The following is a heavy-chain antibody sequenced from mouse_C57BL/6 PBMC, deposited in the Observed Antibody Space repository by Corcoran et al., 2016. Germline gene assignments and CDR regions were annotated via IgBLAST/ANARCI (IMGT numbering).Heavy chain of an antibody. CDR2: INTYSGVP. V-gene: IGHV9-3*01. D-gene: IGHD1-1*01. Sequence: QIQLVQSGPELKKPGETVKISCKASGYTFTTYGMSWVKQAPGKGLKWMGWINTYSGVPTYADDFKGRFAFPLETFASTAYLQIKNLKNEDTATYFCAREGSTVVATFHWYFDVWGTGTTVTVSS. CDR1: GYTFTTYG. J-gene: IGHJ1*03. CDR3: AREGSTVVATFHWYFDV.